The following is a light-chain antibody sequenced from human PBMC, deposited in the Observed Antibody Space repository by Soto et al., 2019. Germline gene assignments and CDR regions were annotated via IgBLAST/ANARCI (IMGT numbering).Light chain of an antibody. CDR3: QHYDTYSHYT. CDR2: DAS. Sequence: DIPMTQSPSSLSASVGDRVNITCRASQSISSSLAWYQQKPQKAPRLLIYDASDLDTGVPSRFSGSGSGTDFALPITSLQPDDFATYYCQHYDTYSHYTFGQGTRLEIK. V-gene: IGKV1-5*01. J-gene: IGKJ2*01. CDR1: QSISSS.